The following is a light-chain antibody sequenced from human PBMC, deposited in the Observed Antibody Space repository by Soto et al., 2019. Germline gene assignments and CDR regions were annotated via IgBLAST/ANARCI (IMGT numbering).Light chain of an antibody. Sequence: DIVLRQSQTTLSLSPGERATISCRAIQSGSSYLGWYQQKPGQAPRLLIYDASTRATGIPDRFSGSGSGTDFTLTISRLEPEDFAVYYWQQYGSSPPYSFGQGTKVDIK. J-gene: IGKJ2*03. CDR3: QQYGSSPPYS. V-gene: IGKV3-20*01. CDR1: QSGSSY. CDR2: DAS.